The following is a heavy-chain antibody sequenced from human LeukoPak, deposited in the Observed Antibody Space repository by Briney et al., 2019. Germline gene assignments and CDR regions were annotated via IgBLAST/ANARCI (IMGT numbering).Heavy chain of an antibody. CDR1: GFTFSSYG. CDR2: ISYDGSNK. CDR3: AKDPYGTRYFDY. D-gene: IGHD2-2*01. V-gene: IGHV3-30*18. J-gene: IGHJ4*02. Sequence: GGSLRLSCAASGFTFSSYGMHWVRQAPGKGLEWVAVISYDGSNKYYADSVKGRFTISRDNSKNTLYLQMNSLRAEDTAVYYCAKDPYGTRYFDYWGQGTLVTVSS.